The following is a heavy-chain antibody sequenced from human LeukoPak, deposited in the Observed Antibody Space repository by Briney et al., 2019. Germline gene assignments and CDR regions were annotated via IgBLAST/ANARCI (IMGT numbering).Heavy chain of an antibody. CDR3: AKDLLRIAVAVTFDY. V-gene: IGHV3-30*18. J-gene: IGHJ4*02. D-gene: IGHD6-19*01. Sequence: GRSLRLSCAASGFTFSSYGMHWVRQAPGEGLEWVAVISYDGSNKYYADSVKGRFTISRDNSKNTLYLQMNSLRAEDTAVYYCAKDLLRIAVAVTFDYWGQGTLVTVSS. CDR1: GFTFSSYG. CDR2: ISYDGSNK.